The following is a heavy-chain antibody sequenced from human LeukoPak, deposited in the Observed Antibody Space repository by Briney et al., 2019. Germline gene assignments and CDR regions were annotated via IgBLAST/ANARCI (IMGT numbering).Heavy chain of an antibody. Sequence: GGSLRLSCAASGFTFSNYAVSWIRQAPGKGLEWVSAISESGSNTYYADSVKGRFTISRDNSKNTLYLEMNSLRGEDTAVYYCAKLNHFDYWGQGTLVTVSS. V-gene: IGHV3-23*01. CDR3: AKLNHFDY. CDR1: GFTFSNYA. CDR2: ISESGSNT. J-gene: IGHJ4*02. D-gene: IGHD1-14*01.